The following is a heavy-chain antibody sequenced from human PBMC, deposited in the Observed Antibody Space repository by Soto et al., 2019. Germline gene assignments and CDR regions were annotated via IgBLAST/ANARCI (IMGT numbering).Heavy chain of an antibody. CDR1: GGSITSYH. D-gene: IGHD1-26*01. J-gene: IGHJ6*02. V-gene: IGHV4-59*01. Sequence: PSETLSLTCTVSGGSITSYHWSWVRQPPGKGLEWIGHIHYSGSTNYSPSLKSRVTLSVDTSKNQFSLKVNSVTTADTAVYYCARSVPSWGYGMDVWGQGTTVTVS. CDR3: ARSVPSWGYGMDV. CDR2: IHYSGST.